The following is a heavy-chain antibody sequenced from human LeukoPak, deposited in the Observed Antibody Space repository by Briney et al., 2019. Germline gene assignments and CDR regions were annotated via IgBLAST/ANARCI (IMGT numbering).Heavy chain of an antibody. D-gene: IGHD6-6*01. CDR3: ARGPNSNWSGLDF. V-gene: IGHV3-74*01. CDR2: ISPTGSTT. Sequence: GGSLRLSRTASGFSFSGHWMHWARQLPGKGLVWASRISPTGSTTSYADSVKGRFTVSRDNAKNTLYLQVNNLRAEDTAVYYCARGPNSNWSGLDFWGQGTLLTVSS. J-gene: IGHJ4*02. CDR1: GFSFSGHW.